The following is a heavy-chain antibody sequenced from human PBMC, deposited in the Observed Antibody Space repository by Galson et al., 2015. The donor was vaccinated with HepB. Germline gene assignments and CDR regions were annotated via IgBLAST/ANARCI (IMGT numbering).Heavy chain of an antibody. D-gene: IGHD3-10*01. V-gene: IGHV3-23*01. CDR1: GFTFSSYA. CDR3: ANSPLWFGELLSDFDY. J-gene: IGHJ4*02. Sequence: SLRLSCAASGFTFSSYAMSWVRQAPGKGLEWVSAISGSGGSTYYADSVKGRFTISRDNSRNTLYLQMNSLRAEDTAVYYCANSPLWFGELLSDFDYWGQGTLVTVSS. CDR2: ISGSGGST.